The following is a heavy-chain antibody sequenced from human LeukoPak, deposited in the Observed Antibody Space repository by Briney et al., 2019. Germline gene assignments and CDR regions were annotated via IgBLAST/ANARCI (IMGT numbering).Heavy chain of an antibody. CDR1: GFTFSTYG. CDR2: ISGSSDAT. J-gene: IGHJ4*02. V-gene: IGHV3-23*01. D-gene: IGHD3-10*01. CDR3: AKDMVRGYYFDC. Sequence: PGGSLRLSCAASGFTFSTYGMSWVRQAPGKGLEWVSAISGSSDATFYADPVKGRFTVSRDNSKNTLYLQMNSLRAEDTAVYFCAKDMVRGYYFDCWGQGTLITVSS.